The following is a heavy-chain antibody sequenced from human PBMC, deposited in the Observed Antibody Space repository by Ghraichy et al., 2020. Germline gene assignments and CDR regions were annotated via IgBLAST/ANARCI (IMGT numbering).Heavy chain of an antibody. CDR1: GLTVSGNF. Sequence: GGSLRLSCAASGLTVSGNFMSWVRQAPGKGLQWLSILYPDGRTVYGESLKGRFTISRDNSKNTAHLQMNYLRGDDTALYYCVSSATSNLGHYWGQGTLVTVSS. D-gene: IGHD7-27*01. J-gene: IGHJ4*02. CDR3: VSSATSNLGHY. CDR2: LYPDGRT. V-gene: IGHV3-53*01.